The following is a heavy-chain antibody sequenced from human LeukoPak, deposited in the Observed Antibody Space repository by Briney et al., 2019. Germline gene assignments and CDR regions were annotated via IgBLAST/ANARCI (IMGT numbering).Heavy chain of an antibody. CDR1: GGSFSGYY. Sequence: SETLSLTCAVYGGSFSGYYWSWIRQPPGKGLEWIGEINHSGSTNYNPSLKSRVTISVDTSKNQFSLKLSSVTAADTAVYYCARVDQYSSSWYPDYWGQGTLVTVSS. CDR3: ARVDQYSSSWYPDY. J-gene: IGHJ4*02. V-gene: IGHV4-34*01. D-gene: IGHD6-13*01. CDR2: INHSGST.